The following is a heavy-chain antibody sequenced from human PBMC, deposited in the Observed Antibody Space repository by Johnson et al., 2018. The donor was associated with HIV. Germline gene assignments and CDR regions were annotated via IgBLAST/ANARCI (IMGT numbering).Heavy chain of an antibody. J-gene: IGHJ3*02. Sequence: EQLVVSGGGLVQPGGSLRLSCAASGFTFSSYAMHWVRQPPGKGLEYVSAISSNGGSTYYANSVKGRFTISRDNSKNTLYLQMNSLRAEDTAVYYCAKRDPRYAFDIWVQGTMVTVSS. CDR3: AKRDPRYAFDI. CDR2: ISSNGGST. CDR1: GFTFSSYA. V-gene: IGHV3-64*01.